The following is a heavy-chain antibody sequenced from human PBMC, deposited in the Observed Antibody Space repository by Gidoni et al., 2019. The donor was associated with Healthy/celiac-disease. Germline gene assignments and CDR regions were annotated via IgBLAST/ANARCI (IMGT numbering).Heavy chain of an antibody. Sequence: EVQLVESGGGLVQPGGSLRLSCAASGFTFSRYYMHWVRQATGKGLEWVSAIGTAGDTYYPGSVKGRFTISRENAKNSLYLQMNSLRAEDTAVYYCAREVPAAIRGDYYYGMDVWGQGTTVTVSS. D-gene: IGHD2-2*02. CDR2: IGTAGDT. CDR1: GFTFSRYY. J-gene: IGHJ6*02. V-gene: IGHV3-13*01. CDR3: AREVPAAIRGDYYYGMDV.